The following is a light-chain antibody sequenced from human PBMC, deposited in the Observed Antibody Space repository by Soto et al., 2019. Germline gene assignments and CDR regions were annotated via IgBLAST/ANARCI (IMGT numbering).Light chain of an antibody. Sequence: QAVVTQPPSVSGAPGQRVTISCTGSSSNIGAGYDLHWYQQLPGTAPKLLIYSNSNRPSGVPDRFSGSKSGTSASLAITGLQAEDEADFYCQSYDSSLNGVVFGGGTKLT. J-gene: IGLJ3*02. CDR3: QSYDSSLNGVV. V-gene: IGLV1-40*01. CDR2: SNS. CDR1: SSNIGAGYD.